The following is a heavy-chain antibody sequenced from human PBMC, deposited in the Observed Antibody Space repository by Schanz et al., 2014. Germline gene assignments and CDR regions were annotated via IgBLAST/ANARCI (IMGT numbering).Heavy chain of an antibody. V-gene: IGHV4-39*01. CDR3: ARPGAYCGGDCYDY. CDR2: IYYSGST. J-gene: IGHJ4*02. Sequence: QLQLQESGPGLVKPSETLSLTCTVSGDSISSSRYCWGWIRQPPGKGLEWIGSIYYSGSTYYNPYQRGRVTSPESSPKTSSSLKRRSGPAADTAVYYCARPGAYCGGDCYDYWGQGTLVTVSS. CDR1: GDSISSSRYC. D-gene: IGHD2-21*01.